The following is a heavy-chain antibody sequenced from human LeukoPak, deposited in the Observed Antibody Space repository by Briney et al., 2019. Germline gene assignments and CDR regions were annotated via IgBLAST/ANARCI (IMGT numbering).Heavy chain of an antibody. CDR2: ISSSGSTI. CDR3: ARDYGGSSPFDY. Sequence: GGSLRLSCAASGFTFSSYWMHWVRQAPGKGLEWVSYISSSGSTIYYADSVKGRFTISRDNAKNSLYLQMNSLRAEDTAVYYCARDYGGSSPFDYWGQGTLVTVSS. J-gene: IGHJ4*02. V-gene: IGHV3-48*04. D-gene: IGHD4-23*01. CDR1: GFTFSSYW.